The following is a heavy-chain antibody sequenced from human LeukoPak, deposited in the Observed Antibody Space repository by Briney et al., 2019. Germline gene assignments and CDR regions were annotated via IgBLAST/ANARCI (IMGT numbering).Heavy chain of an antibody. CDR3: ARVWPCSNGVCPDVFER. V-gene: IGHV1-2*02. J-gene: IGHJ4*02. CDR2: MNPNSGDT. CDR1: GYTFSVYY. Sequence: ASVKVSCKASGYTFSVYYMHWVRQAPGQGLEWMGWMNPNSGDTTYAQKFQGRVTMTRDTSIRTAYMELSRLRPDDTAVYYCARVWPCSNGVCPDVFERWGQGTLVTVSS. D-gene: IGHD2-8*01.